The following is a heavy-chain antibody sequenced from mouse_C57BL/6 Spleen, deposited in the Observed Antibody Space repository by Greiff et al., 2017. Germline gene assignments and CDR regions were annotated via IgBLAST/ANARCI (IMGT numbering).Heavy chain of an antibody. CDR3: ARRSYYGNYVFDY. Sequence: DVQLVESGGGLVKPGGSLKLSCAASGFTFSDYGMHWVRQAPEKGLEWVAYISSGSSTIYYADTVKGRFTISRDNAKNTLFLQMTSLRSEDTAMYYCARRSYYGNYVFDYWGQGTTLTVSS. CDR1: GFTFSDYG. CDR2: ISSGSSTI. V-gene: IGHV5-17*01. J-gene: IGHJ2*01. D-gene: IGHD2-1*01.